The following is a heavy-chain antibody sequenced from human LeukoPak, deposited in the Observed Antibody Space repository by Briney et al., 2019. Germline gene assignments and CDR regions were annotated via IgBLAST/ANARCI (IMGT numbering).Heavy chain of an antibody. V-gene: IGHV3-7*01. Sequence: PGGSLRLSCVTSGFTFTNYWMTWVRQAPGKGLEWVANMKQDGREQYYVDSVKGRFTISRDSAKNSVYLQMNSLRDDDTALYYCARGGGSGRWGSAFDMWGQGTMVTVSS. CDR2: MKQDGREQ. J-gene: IGHJ3*02. D-gene: IGHD6-19*01. CDR1: GFTFTNYW. CDR3: ARGGGSGRWGSAFDM.